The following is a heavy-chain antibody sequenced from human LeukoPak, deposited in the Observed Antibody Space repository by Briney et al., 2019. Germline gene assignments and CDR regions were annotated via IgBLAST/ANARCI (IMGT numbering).Heavy chain of an antibody. D-gene: IGHD4-17*01. J-gene: IGHJ2*01. CDR3: AKRVTTEPGYWYFDL. Sequence: GGSLRLSCAATGLTFSNYAMSWVRQAPGKGLEWVSGISSFSTYYADSVKGRFTISRDDSKNTLYLQMNSLRAEDTAVYYCAKRVTTEPGYWYFDLWGRGTLVTVSS. V-gene: IGHV3-23*01. CDR2: ISSFST. CDR1: GLTFSNYA.